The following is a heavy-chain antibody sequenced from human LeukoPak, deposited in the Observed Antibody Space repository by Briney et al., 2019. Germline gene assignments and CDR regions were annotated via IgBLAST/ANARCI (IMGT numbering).Heavy chain of an antibody. V-gene: IGHV3-11*04. D-gene: IGHD2-15*01. CDR2: ISSSGSTI. J-gene: IGHJ3*02. CDR3: ARVGYCSGGSCFWAFDI. Sequence: PGGSLRLSCAASGFTFSDYYMSWIRQAPGKGLEWVSYISSSGSTIYYADSVKGRFTISRDNSKNTLYLQMNSLRAEDTAVYYCARVGYCSGGSCFWAFDIWGQGTMVTVSS. CDR1: GFTFSDYY.